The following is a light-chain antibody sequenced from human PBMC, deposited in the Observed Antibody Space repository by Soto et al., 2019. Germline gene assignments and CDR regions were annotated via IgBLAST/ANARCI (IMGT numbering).Light chain of an antibody. Sequence: EIVFTQSPATLSLSPGERATLSCRASQSVSSYLAWYQQKPGQAPRFLIYDASNRANGIPDRFSGSGSGTDLTLTINSLEPEDFAVYDCQQRSNWPSITFGQGTRLEIK. J-gene: IGKJ5*01. CDR2: DAS. V-gene: IGKV3-11*01. CDR1: QSVSSY. CDR3: QQRSNWPSIT.